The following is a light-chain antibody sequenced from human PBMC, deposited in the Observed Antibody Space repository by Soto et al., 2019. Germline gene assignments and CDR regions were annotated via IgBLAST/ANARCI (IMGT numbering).Light chain of an antibody. J-gene: IGKJ1*01. CDR1: QSIRSN. CDR2: GAS. CDR3: QHYNNWPPWT. Sequence: IVMTQSPATLSVSPGERVTLPCRASQSIRSNLVWYQQRPGQAPRLLIYGASSRATGIPARFSGRGSGTEFTLTISSLQSEDFAVYYCQHYNNWPPWTFGQGTKVEIK. V-gene: IGKV3-15*01.